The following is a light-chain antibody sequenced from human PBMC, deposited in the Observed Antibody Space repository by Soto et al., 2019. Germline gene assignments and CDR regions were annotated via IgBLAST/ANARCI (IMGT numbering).Light chain of an antibody. V-gene: IGKV3-15*01. CDR2: GAS. J-gene: IGKJ4*01. CDR1: QSVGSN. Sequence: EIVLTQSPATLSVSPGDRASLSCRASQSVGSNLTWYQYKSGQGPRLLIYGASTRATGLPARFSGSGSGTEFTLTISSLQSEDSAVYYCQNYNKRPQTFGGGTKVDIK. CDR3: QNYNKRPQT.